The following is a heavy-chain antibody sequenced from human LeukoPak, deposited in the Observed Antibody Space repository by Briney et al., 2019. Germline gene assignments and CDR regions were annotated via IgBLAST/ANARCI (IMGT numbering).Heavy chain of an antibody. D-gene: IGHD5-12*01. V-gene: IGHV4-39*01. CDR2: IYYSGST. Sequence: SETLSLTCTVSGGSISSSSYYWGWIRQPPGKGLEWIGSIYYSGSTYYNPSLKSRVTISVDTSKNQFSLKLSSVTAADTAVYYCASALYSGYDYLSDAFDIWGQGTMVTVSS. CDR3: ASALYSGYDYLSDAFDI. CDR1: GGSISSSSYY. J-gene: IGHJ3*02.